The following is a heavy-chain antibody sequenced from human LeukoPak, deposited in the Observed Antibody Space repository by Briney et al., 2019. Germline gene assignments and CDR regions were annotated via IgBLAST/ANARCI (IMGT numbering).Heavy chain of an antibody. J-gene: IGHJ4*02. V-gene: IGHV4-39*06. D-gene: IGHD6-19*01. CDR2: GDYSGGT. CDR3: AGERGEEYSSGWYKTNFFYN. CDR1: GDSFTSVTDY. Sequence: PSETLSLTCTVSGDSFTSVTDYWAWIRQPPGKGLEWIATGDYSGGTYYNPSLESRVAISADMSKNQIPLQLTSVTGADTAVYYCAGERGEEYSSGWYKTNFFYNWGQGIRVTVSS.